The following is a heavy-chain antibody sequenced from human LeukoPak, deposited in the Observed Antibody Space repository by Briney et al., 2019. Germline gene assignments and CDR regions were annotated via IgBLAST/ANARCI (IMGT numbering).Heavy chain of an antibody. CDR2: VYQSGST. D-gene: IGHD2-21*01. Sequence: SETLSLTCAVSDYSISSGYYWGWIRQPPGKGLEGIGSVYQSGSTYYSPSLKSRVTISVDTSNNQFSLKLTSVTAADTAIYYCARHPDLRWPRSFDYWGQGTLVSVSS. CDR1: DYSISSGYY. V-gene: IGHV4-38-2*01. CDR3: ARHPDLRWPRSFDY. J-gene: IGHJ4*02.